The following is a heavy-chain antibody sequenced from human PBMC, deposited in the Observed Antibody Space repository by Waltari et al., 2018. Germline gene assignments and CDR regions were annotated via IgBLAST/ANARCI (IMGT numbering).Heavy chain of an antibody. D-gene: IGHD3-3*01. CDR1: GGTFSSYT. V-gene: IGHV1-69*08. Sequence: QVQLVQSGAEVKKPGSSVKVSCKASGGTFSSYTISWVRQAPGQGLEGMGRRIPIRGIANYAQKFQGRVTITADKSTSTAYMELSSLRSEDTAVYYCARDRGYDFWSGSGTFDYWGQGTLVTVSS. CDR3: ARDRGYDFWSGSGTFDY. J-gene: IGHJ4*02. CDR2: RIPIRGIA.